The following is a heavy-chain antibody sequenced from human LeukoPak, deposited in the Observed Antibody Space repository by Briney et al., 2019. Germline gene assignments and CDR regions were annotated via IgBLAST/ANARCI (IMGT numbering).Heavy chain of an antibody. Sequence: ASVKVSCKVSGSTFAELSMHWVRQAPGKGLEWMGGFDPEDGQATYAQKFRGRVTVTEDTSTDTAYMDLSSLRSGDTAVYYCAREGDGYNYDYWGQGTLVTVSS. CDR2: FDPEDGQA. D-gene: IGHD5-24*01. CDR1: GSTFAELS. CDR3: AREGDGYNYDY. J-gene: IGHJ4*02. V-gene: IGHV1-24*01.